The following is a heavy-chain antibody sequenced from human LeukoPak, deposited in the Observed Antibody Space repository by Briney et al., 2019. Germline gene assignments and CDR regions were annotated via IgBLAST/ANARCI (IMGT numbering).Heavy chain of an antibody. D-gene: IGHD4-17*01. V-gene: IGHV3-66*01. CDR2: IYSGGST. CDR1: GFTVSSNY. Sequence: GGSPRLSCAASGFTVSSNYMSWVRQAPGKGLEWGSVIYSGGSTYYADSVKGRFTISRDNSKNTLYLQMNSLRAEDTAVYYCARDNFTTTVTPSWIWYFDLWGRGTLVTVSS. CDR3: ARDNFTTTVTPSWIWYFDL. J-gene: IGHJ2*01.